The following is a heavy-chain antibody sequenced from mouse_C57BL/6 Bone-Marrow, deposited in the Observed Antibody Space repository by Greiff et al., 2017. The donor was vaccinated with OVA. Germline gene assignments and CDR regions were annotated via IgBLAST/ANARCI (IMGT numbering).Heavy chain of an antibody. CDR3: ARRDFDY. CDR1: GYTFTSYW. J-gene: IGHJ2*01. CDR2: IDPSDSYT. V-gene: IGHV1-50*01. Sequence: QVQLKQPGAELVKPGASVKLSCKASGYTFTSYWMQWVKQRPGQGLEWIGEIDPSDSYTNYNQKFKGKATLTVDTSSSTAYMQLSSLTSVDSAVYYCARRDFDYWGQGTTLTVSS.